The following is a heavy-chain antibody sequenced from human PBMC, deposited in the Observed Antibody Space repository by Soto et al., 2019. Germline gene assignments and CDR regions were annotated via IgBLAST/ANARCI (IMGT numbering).Heavy chain of an antibody. D-gene: IGHD1-1*01. CDR2: ITNDGGDT. Sequence: SLRPSCADTGFSISRDAMTWFREVPGKGLEWVSVITNDGGDTIQADSVRGRFTIFRDNSKNSLYLRMNSLSAEDAAIYYCAKDQSNRNPLYYLDFWGPGILVTV. V-gene: IGHV3-23*01. J-gene: IGHJ4*02. CDR3: AKDQSNRNPLYYLDF. CDR1: GFSISRDA.